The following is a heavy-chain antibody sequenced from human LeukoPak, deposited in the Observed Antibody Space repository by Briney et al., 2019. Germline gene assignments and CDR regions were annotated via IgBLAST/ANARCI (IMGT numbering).Heavy chain of an antibody. CDR2: IKQDGSEK. CDR1: GFTFSSYW. V-gene: IGHV3-7*01. J-gene: IGHJ6*03. Sequence: AGGSLRLSCAASGFTFSSYWMSWVRQAPGKGLEWVANIKQDGSEKYYVDSVKGRFTISRDNAKNSLYLQMNSLRAEDTAVYYCARDRAVAGRSPAYYYYYVDVWGKGTTVTVSS. D-gene: IGHD6-19*01. CDR3: ARDRAVAGRSPAYYYYYVDV.